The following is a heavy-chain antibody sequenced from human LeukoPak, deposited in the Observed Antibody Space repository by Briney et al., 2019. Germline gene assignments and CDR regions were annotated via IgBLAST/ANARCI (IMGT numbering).Heavy chain of an antibody. CDR1: GGSFSGYY. Sequence: SETLSLTCAVYGGSFSGYYWSWIRQPPGKGLEWIGEINHSGSTNYNPSLKSRVTISVDTSKNQFSLKLSSVTAADTAVYYCARVLVQGNGYSGYDEPFVYWGQGTLVTVSS. J-gene: IGHJ4*02. V-gene: IGHV4-34*01. CDR3: ARVLVQGNGYSGYDEPFVY. CDR2: INHSGST. D-gene: IGHD5-12*01.